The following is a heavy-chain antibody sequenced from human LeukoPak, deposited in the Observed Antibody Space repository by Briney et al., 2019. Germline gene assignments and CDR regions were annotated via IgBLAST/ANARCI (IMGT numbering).Heavy chain of an antibody. J-gene: IGHJ3*02. CDR2: FSGSGGST. CDR3: AKSLYDFCTVDACDI. Sequence: GGSLRLSCAASGFTFTSYGMSWVRQARGKGLEWVSAFSGSGGSTYYADSVKGRLTISRDNSKNTLYLQMNPLRAEDTAVYYCAKSLYDFCTVDACDIWGQGTMVTVSS. V-gene: IGHV3-23*01. CDR1: GFTFTSYG. D-gene: IGHD3-3*01.